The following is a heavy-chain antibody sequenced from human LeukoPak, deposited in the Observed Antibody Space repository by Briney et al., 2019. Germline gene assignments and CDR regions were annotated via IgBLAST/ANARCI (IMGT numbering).Heavy chain of an antibody. J-gene: IGHJ4*02. CDR1: GFIFNNFV. CDR3: ARALLVGASPDY. V-gene: IGHV3-30*02. D-gene: IGHD1-26*01. Sequence: PGGSLRLSCATTGFIFNNFVMHWVRQAPGKGLEWVALMPYDGSDKYYADSVKGRFTISRDNSKNTLYLQMNSLRAEDTAVYYCARALLVGASPDYWGQGTLVTVSS. CDR2: MPYDGSDK.